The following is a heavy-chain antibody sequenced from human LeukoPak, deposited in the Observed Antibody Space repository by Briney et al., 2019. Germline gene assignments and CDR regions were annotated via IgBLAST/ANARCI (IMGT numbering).Heavy chain of an antibody. D-gene: IGHD3-10*01. V-gene: IGHV4-34*01. Sequence: SETLSLTCAVYGGSFSGYYWSWIRQPPGKGLEWIGEINHSGSTNYNPSLKSRVTISVDTSKNQFSLKLSSVTAADTAVYYCARAAMVRGGGMDVWGQGTTVTVSS. CDR2: INHSGST. CDR3: ARAAMVRGGGMDV. CDR1: GGSFSGYY. J-gene: IGHJ6*02.